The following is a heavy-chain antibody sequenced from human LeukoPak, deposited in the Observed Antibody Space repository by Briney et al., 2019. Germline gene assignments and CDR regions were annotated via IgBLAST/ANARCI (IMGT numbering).Heavy chain of an antibody. J-gene: IGHJ1*01. CDR2: IYYSGST. CDR1: GGSISTYY. CDR3: ATLRYCSGGSCFPKYFQH. D-gene: IGHD2-15*01. V-gene: IGHV4-59*08. Sequence: SETLSLTCTVSGGSISTYYWSWIRQPPGKGLEWIGYIYYSGSTGYNPSLKSRVTISVDTSKNQFSLKLTSVTAADTAMYYCATLRYCSGGSCFPKYFQHWGQGTLVTVSS.